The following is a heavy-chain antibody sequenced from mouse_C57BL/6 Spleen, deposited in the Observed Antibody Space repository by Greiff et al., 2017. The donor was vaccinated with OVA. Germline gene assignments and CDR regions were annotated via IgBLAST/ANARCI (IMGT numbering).Heavy chain of an antibody. CDR2: INYDGSST. V-gene: IGHV5-16*01. CDR1: GFTFSDYY. J-gene: IGHJ2*01. Sequence: DVKLVESEGGLVQPGSSMKLSCTASGFTFSDYYMAWVRQVPEKGLEWVANINYDGSSTYYLDSLKSRFIISRDNAKNILYLQMSSLKSEDTATYYCARVNYYFDYWGQGTTLTVSS. CDR3: ARVNYYFDY.